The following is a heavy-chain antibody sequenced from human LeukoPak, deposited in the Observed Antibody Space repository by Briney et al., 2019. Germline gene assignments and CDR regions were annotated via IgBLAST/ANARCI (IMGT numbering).Heavy chain of an antibody. J-gene: IGHJ4*02. Sequence: ASVKVSCKASGYTLTSYAMPWVRQAPGQRLESMGWINAGNGNTKYSQKFQARVTITRDTSASTAYMELSSLRSEDTAVYYCARGGAYQLLSIFDYWGQGTLVTISS. V-gene: IGHV1-3*01. D-gene: IGHD2-2*01. CDR2: INAGNGNT. CDR1: GYTLTSYA. CDR3: ARGGAYQLLSIFDY.